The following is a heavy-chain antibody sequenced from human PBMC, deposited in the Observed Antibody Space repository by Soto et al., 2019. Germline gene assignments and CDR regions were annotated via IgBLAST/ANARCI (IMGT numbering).Heavy chain of an antibody. CDR1: GYPFTDYF. V-gene: IGHV1-2*02. J-gene: IGHJ4*01. Sequence: ASVKVSCKASGYPFTDYFLHWVRQAPGQGPEWMGWINPNGGSTKSTQAFRGRVTMTRDTSISTAYMEMTRLSSDDTAVYYCARGSGYGNYDYCGHGTLVTVSS. CDR2: INPNGGST. D-gene: IGHD4-17*01. CDR3: ARGSGYGNYDY.